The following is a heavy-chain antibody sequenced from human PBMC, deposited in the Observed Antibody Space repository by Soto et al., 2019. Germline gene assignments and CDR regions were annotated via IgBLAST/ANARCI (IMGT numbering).Heavy chain of an antibody. D-gene: IGHD3-10*01. CDR2: INAGNGNT. J-gene: IGHJ5*02. CDR1: GYTFTSYA. Sequence: ASVKVSCKASGYTFTSYAMHWVRQAPGQRLEWMGWINAGNGNTKYSQKFQGRVTMTRDTSTSTVYMELSSLRSEDTAVYYCARAITMVRGVISSWFDPWGQGTLVTVSS. CDR3: ARAITMVRGVISSWFDP. V-gene: IGHV1-3*01.